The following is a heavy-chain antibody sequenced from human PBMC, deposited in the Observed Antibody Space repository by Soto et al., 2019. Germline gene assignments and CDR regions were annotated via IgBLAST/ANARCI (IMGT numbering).Heavy chain of an antibody. CDR1: GDSMSSSDYY. Sequence: SETLSLTCAVSGDSMSSSDYYWGWIRQPPGKGLEWIGSIYYSGSTYYNPSLQSRVTISVDTSKNQFSLKLSSVTAADTAVYYCASAYYYGSGSYYRDYWGQGTLVTVSS. V-gene: IGHV4-39*07. CDR2: IYYSGST. D-gene: IGHD3-10*01. J-gene: IGHJ4*02. CDR3: ASAYYYGSGSYYRDY.